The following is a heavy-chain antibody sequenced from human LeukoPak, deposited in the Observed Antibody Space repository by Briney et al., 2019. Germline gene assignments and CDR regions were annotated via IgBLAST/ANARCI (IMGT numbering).Heavy chain of an antibody. CDR1: GGSISSSSYY. V-gene: IGHV4-39*01. D-gene: IGHD3-22*01. J-gene: IGHJ4*02. Sequence: SETLSLTCTVSGGSISSSSYYWGWIRQPPGKGLEWIVSIYYSGSTYYNPSLKSRVTISVDTSKNQFSLKLSSVTAADTAVYYCARRVHYYYDSSGYYYFDYWGQGTLVTVSS. CDR2: IYYSGST. CDR3: ARRVHYYYDSSGYYYFDY.